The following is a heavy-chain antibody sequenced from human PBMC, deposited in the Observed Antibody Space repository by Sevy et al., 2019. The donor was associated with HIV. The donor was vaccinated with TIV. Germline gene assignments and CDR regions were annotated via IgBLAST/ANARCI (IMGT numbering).Heavy chain of an antibody. V-gene: IGHV3-9*01. J-gene: IGHJ1*01. CDR2: ISWNSGSI. Sequence: GGSLRLSCAASGFTFDDYAMHWVRQAPGKGLEWVSGISWNSGSIGYADSVKGRFTISRDNAKNSLYLQMNSLRAEDTALYYCAAYIPGEAGDNEAEYFQHWGQGTLVTVSS. CDR3: AAYIPGEAGDNEAEYFQH. D-gene: IGHD3-16*01. CDR1: GFTFDDYA.